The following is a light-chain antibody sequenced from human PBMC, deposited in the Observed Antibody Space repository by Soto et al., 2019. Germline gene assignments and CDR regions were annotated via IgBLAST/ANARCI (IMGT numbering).Light chain of an antibody. Sequence: EIVLTQSPGTLSLSPGERGTLSCRASQSLSSIYLAWYQQRPGQTPRLLIYGTSTRATGIPDRFSGSGSGTDFTLTISRLEPEDFAVYYCQQYDSSLYTFGQGTKLEIK. CDR1: QSLSSIY. CDR2: GTS. J-gene: IGKJ2*01. V-gene: IGKV3-20*01. CDR3: QQYDSSLYT.